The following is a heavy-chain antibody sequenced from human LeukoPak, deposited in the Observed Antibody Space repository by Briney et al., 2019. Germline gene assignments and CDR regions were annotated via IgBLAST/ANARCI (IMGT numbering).Heavy chain of an antibody. Sequence: GGSLRLSCAASGFTFSSYSMNWVRQAPGKGLEWVSSISSSSSYIYYADSVKGRFTISRDNAKNSLYLQMNSLRAEDTALYYCARNNYDILTGYYKGYYFDYWGQGTLVTVSS. CDR3: ARNNYDILTGYYKGYYFDY. CDR1: GFTFSSYS. CDR2: ISSSSSYI. D-gene: IGHD3-9*01. J-gene: IGHJ4*02. V-gene: IGHV3-21*04.